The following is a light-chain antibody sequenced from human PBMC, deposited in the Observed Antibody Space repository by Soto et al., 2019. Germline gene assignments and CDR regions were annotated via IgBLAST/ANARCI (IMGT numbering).Light chain of an antibody. V-gene: IGLV1-44*01. CDR1: SSNIGSNS. CDR2: INN. Sequence: QSVLTQPPSASGTPGQRVTISCSGSSSNIGSNSVNWYQQLPGTAPKLLIYINNLRPSGVPDRFSGSKSGTSASLAISGLQSEDEDTYDCAAWDDRLNGHYVFGTGTKLTVL. J-gene: IGLJ1*01. CDR3: AAWDDRLNGHYV.